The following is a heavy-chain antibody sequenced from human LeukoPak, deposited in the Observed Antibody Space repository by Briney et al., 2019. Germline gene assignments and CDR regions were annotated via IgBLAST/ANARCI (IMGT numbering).Heavy chain of an antibody. CDR1: GFTFSSYS. V-gene: IGHV3-30*18. J-gene: IGHJ4*02. Sequence: GGSLRLSCAASGFTFSSYSMNWVRQAPGKGLEWVAVISYDGSNKYYADSVKGRFTISRDNSKNTLYLQMNSLRAEDTAVYYCAKDSSYDFWSPGDYWGQGTLVTVSS. CDR3: AKDSSYDFWSPGDY. D-gene: IGHD3-3*01. CDR2: ISYDGSNK.